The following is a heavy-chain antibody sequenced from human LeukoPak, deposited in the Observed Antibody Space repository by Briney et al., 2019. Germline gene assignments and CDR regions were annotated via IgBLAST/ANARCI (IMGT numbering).Heavy chain of an antibody. Sequence: ASETLSLTCAVYGGSFSGYYWSWIRQPPGKGLEWIGEINHSGSTNYNPSLKSRVTISVDTSKNQFSLKLSSVTAADTAVYYCARAALGFDYWGQGTLVTVSS. J-gene: IGHJ4*02. CDR1: GGSFSGYY. V-gene: IGHV4-34*01. CDR2: INHSGST. CDR3: ARAALGFDY.